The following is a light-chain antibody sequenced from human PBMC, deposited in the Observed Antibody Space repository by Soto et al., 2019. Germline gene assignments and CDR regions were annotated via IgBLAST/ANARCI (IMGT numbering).Light chain of an antibody. CDR1: SSDVGGYNY. CDR3: CSYAGSYTRYV. Sequence: QSVLTQPRSVSGSPGQSVTISCTGTSSDVGGYNYVSWYQQHPGKAPKLMIYDVTKRPSGVPDRFSGSKSGNTASLTISGLQAEDEADYYCCSYAGSYTRYVFGIGTKVTVL. V-gene: IGLV2-11*01. J-gene: IGLJ1*01. CDR2: DVT.